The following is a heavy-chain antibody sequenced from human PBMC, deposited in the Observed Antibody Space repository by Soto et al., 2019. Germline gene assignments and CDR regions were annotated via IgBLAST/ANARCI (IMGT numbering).Heavy chain of an antibody. D-gene: IGHD3-22*01. V-gene: IGHV1-69*12. CDR2: IIPIFGKA. CDR3: SSGSYDSSGYYNY. CDR1: GGTFSSYA. J-gene: IGHJ4*02. Sequence: QVQLVQSGAEVKKPGSSVKVSCKASGGTFSSYAISWVRQAPGQGLEWMGGIIPIFGKANYAQKFQGRVTITADESMSTAYMELSRLRFEETAVYYCSSGSYDSSGYYNYWGPGTLVTVSS.